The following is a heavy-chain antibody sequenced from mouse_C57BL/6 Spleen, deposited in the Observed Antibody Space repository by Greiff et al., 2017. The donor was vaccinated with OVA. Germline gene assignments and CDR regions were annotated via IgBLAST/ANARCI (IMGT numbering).Heavy chain of an antibody. CDR2: ISYDGSN. Sequence: DVQLQESGPGLVKPSQSLSLTCSVTGYSITSGYYWNWIRQFPGNKLEWMGFISYDGSNNYNPSLKNRISITRDTSKNQFFLKLNSVTTEDTATYYCARDDDYLAYWGQGTLVTVSA. J-gene: IGHJ3*01. V-gene: IGHV3-6*01. CDR3: ARDDDYLAY. CDR1: GYSITSGYY. D-gene: IGHD2-4*01.